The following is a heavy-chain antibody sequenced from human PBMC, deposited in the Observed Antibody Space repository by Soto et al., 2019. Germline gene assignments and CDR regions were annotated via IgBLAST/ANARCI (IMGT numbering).Heavy chain of an antibody. Sequence: QVQLVQSGAEVKKPGASVKVSCKASGYTFTSYGISWVRQAPGQGLEWMGWISAYNGNTNYAQKLQGRVTMTTDTSTSTAYMELRSLRSDDTAVYYCARDPTKYSSGWYRFDYWGQGRWSPSLQ. D-gene: IGHD6-19*01. V-gene: IGHV1-18*04. CDR2: ISAYNGNT. CDR1: GYTFTSYG. CDR3: ARDPTKYSSGWYRFDY. J-gene: IGHJ4*02.